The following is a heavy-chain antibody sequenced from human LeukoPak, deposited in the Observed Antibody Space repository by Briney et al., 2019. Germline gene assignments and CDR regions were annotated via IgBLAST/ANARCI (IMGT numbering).Heavy chain of an antibody. Sequence: PGGSLRLSCAASGFNFNNAWMNRVRQAPGKGLEWVGRIKRKSDGGTTDNAAPVKGRFTISKDDSKNTLYLQMNSLKTEDTGIYYCTTGTLTSDYWGQGTLVTVSS. CDR3: TTGTLTSDY. CDR2: IKRKSDGGTT. V-gene: IGHV3-15*01. D-gene: IGHD4-17*01. CDR1: GFNFNNAW. J-gene: IGHJ4*02.